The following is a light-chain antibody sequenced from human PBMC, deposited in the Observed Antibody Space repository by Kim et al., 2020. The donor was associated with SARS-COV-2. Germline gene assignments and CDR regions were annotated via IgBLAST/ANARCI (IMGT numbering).Light chain of an antibody. CDR1: SLRNSY. CDR3: HARISSTKQYV. Sequence: WVQTGRIKYLGDSLRNSYAGWYQQKPGRAPLLVMHGENSRPSGTPGRFSGSSPGDTATLTNPGAQAEDEAVYYCHARISSTKQYVFGTGTKVTVL. CDR2: GEN. J-gene: IGLJ1*01. V-gene: IGLV3-19*01.